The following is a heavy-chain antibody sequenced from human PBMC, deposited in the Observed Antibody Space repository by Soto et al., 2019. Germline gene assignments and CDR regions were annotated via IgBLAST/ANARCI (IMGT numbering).Heavy chain of an antibody. Sequence: ASVKVSCKASGYTFITYDINWVRQAAGQGLEWMGWRNPNNGNAGYAQKFQGRVTMTRNTSISTAYMELSSLRFDDTAVYFCARRKERSGPNYLDSWGQGSLVTVSS. CDR3: ARRKERSGPNYLDS. CDR1: GYTFITYD. CDR2: RNPNNGNA. V-gene: IGHV1-8*01. J-gene: IGHJ4*02. D-gene: IGHD6-25*01.